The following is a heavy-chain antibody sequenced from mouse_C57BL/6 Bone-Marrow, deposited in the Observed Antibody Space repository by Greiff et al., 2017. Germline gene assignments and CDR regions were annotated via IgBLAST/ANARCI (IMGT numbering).Heavy chain of an antibody. J-gene: IGHJ2*01. V-gene: IGHV1-7*01. Sequence: QVQLQQSGAELAKPGASVKLSCKASGYTFTSYWMHWVKQRPGQGLEWIGYISPSSGYTKYNQKFKDKATLTAVKSSSTAYMQLDRLTHEDSAVYYCARSSNLLYYFDYWGQGTTLTVSS. CDR2: ISPSSGYT. CDR1: GYTFTSYW. CDR3: ARSSNLLYYFDY. D-gene: IGHD2-5*01.